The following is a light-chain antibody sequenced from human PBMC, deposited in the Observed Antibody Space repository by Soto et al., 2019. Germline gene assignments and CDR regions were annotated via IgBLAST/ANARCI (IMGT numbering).Light chain of an antibody. CDR1: SSDVGDYNY. Sequence: QSALTQPASVSGSPGQSITISCPGTSSDVGDYNYVSWYQQDPGKAPKLMIYDVSNRPSGVSNRFSGSKSGNTASLTISGLQAEDEADYYCSSYTSSSTLVVFGGGTKLTVL. J-gene: IGLJ2*01. CDR3: SSYTSSSTLVV. CDR2: DVS. V-gene: IGLV2-14*01.